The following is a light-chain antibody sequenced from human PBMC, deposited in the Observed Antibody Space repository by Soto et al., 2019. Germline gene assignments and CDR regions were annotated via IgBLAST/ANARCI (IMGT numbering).Light chain of an antibody. CDR3: QQGSNWPIT. Sequence: EVVLTQSPATLSLSPGEGATLTCRASQSVSSYLNWYQQKPGQAPRRLIYGVSNRATGIPARFSGSGSGTDFTLTISNLEAEDFAVYYCQQGSNWPITFGQGTRLEI. CDR1: QSVSSY. CDR2: GVS. J-gene: IGKJ5*01. V-gene: IGKV3-11*01.